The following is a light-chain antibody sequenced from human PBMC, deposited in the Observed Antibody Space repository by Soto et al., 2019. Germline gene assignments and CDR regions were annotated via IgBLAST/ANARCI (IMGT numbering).Light chain of an antibody. V-gene: IGKV3-15*01. CDR3: QQYNNWWT. CDR1: QYVGSR. Sequence: EIVLTQSPATLSSSPGETATLSCRASQYVGSRLAWYQHKPGQAPRLLIYGTSTRATGIPARFSGSGSGTEFTLTISSLQSEDFAVYYCQQYNNWWTFGQGTKVEIK. CDR2: GTS. J-gene: IGKJ1*01.